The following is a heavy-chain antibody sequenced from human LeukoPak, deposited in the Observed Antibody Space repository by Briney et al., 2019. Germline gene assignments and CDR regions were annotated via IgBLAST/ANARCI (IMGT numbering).Heavy chain of an antibody. CDR3: ARDLYSYGLVYYYYCMDV. Sequence: ASVKVSCKASGYTFTSYGISWVRQAPGQGLEWMGWISAYNGNTNYAQKLQGRVTMTTDTSTSTAYMELRSLRSDDTAVYYCARDLYSYGLVYYYYCMDVWGKGTTVTVSS. CDR1: GYTFTSYG. D-gene: IGHD5-18*01. CDR2: ISAYNGNT. J-gene: IGHJ6*03. V-gene: IGHV1-18*01.